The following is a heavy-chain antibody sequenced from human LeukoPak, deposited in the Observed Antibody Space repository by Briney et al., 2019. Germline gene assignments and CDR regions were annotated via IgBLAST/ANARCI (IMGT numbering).Heavy chain of an antibody. J-gene: IGHJ4*02. Sequence: SETLSLTCTVSAGSMSPFYWSWIRQPPGKGLEWIGYIYFRGTTNYNPSLKSRVTISIDTSKNQFSLKLSSVTAADTAVYYCARGSNWGDYWGQGTLVTVSS. CDR1: AGSMSPFY. V-gene: IGHV4-59*12. D-gene: IGHD7-27*01. CDR2: IYFRGTT. CDR3: ARGSNWGDY.